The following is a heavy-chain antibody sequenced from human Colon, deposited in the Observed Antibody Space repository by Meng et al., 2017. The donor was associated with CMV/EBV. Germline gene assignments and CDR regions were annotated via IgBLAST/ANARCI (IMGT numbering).Heavy chain of an antibody. Sequence: TSGVGMGWIRQPPGKALEWLALLYWDDDKRYSPSLRSRLTITKDTSKNQVVLTMTNMDPVDTATYYCARSYYYDSSGYYYAGWFDPWGQGTLVTVSS. CDR2: LYWDDDK. CDR1: TSGVG. CDR3: ARSYYYDSSGYYYAGWFDP. V-gene: IGHV2-5*02. J-gene: IGHJ5*02. D-gene: IGHD3-22*01.